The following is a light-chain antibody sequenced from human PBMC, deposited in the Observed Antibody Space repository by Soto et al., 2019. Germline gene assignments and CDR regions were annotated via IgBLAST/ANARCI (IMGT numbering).Light chain of an antibody. CDR2: WAS. J-gene: IGKJ1*01. V-gene: IGKV4-1*01. CDR1: QSVLYSSNNKNY. Sequence: DIVLTQSPDSLAVSLGERATINCKSSQSVLYSSNNKNYLAWYQQRPGQPPKLLISWASTRESGVPDRFSGSGSGTDFTLTISNLQAEDVAVYYCQQCYSSPPTFGQGTKVEIK. CDR3: QQCYSSPPT.